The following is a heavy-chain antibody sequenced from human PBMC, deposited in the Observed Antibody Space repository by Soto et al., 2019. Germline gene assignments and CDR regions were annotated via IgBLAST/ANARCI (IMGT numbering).Heavy chain of an antibody. CDR1: GGSISSGDYY. V-gene: IGHV4-31*03. J-gene: IGHJ5*02. Sequence: QVQLQESGPGLVKPSQTLSLTCTVSGGSISSGDYYWSWIRQHPGKGLEWIGYIYYSGSTYYNRYVKSRVTRSVYTSKNQCSLKLSSVTAADTAVNYCEDWWSGSRQGFDPWGQGTLVTVSS. CDR3: EDWWSGSRQGFDP. CDR2: IYYSGST. D-gene: IGHD3-3*01.